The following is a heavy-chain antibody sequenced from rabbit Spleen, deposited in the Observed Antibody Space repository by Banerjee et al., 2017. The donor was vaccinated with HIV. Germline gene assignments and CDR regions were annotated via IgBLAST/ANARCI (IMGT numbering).Heavy chain of an antibody. CDR1: GFSFSDRDV. CDR2: INADSSGST. V-gene: IGHV1S45*01. D-gene: IGHD7-1*01. J-gene: IGHJ4*01. CDR3: ARTGYVGYHDIFKL. Sequence: QEQLVESGGGLVKPEGSLTLTCKASGFSFSDRDVMCWVRQAPGKGLEWIACINADSSGSTYYASWAKGRFTISKTSSTTVTLQMTSLTAADTATYFCARTGYVGYHDIFKLWGPGTLVTVS.